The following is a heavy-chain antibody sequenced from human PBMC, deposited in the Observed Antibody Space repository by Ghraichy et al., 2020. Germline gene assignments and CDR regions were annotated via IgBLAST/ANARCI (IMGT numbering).Heavy chain of an antibody. V-gene: IGHV1-69*05. CDR2: IIPIFGTA. CDR1: GGTFSSYA. Sequence: SVKVSCKASGGTFSSYAISWVRQAPGQGLEWMGGIIPIFGTANYAQKFQGRVTITTDESTSTAYMELSSLRSEDTAVYYCASRAPGIQLWSTSNYYYYGMDVWGQGTTVTVSS. CDR3: ASRAPGIQLWSTSNYYYYGMDV. J-gene: IGHJ6*02. D-gene: IGHD5-18*01.